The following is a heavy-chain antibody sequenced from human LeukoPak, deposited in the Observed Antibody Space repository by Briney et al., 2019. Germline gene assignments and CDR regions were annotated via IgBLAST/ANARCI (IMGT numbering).Heavy chain of an antibody. D-gene: IGHD5-18*01. V-gene: IGHV3-43*02. Sequence: GGSLRLFCAASGFTFDDYAMHWVRQAPGKGLEWVSLISGDGGSTYYADSVKGRFTISRDNSKNSLYLQMNSLRTEDTALYYCAKDMGYSYGRDAFDIWGQGTMVTVSS. CDR3: AKDMGYSYGRDAFDI. J-gene: IGHJ3*02. CDR2: ISGDGGST. CDR1: GFTFDDYA.